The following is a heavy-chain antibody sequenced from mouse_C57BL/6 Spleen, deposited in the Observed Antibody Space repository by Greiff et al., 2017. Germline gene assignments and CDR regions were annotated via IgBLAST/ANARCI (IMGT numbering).Heavy chain of an antibody. V-gene: IGHV1-80*01. CDR2: IYPGDGDT. CDR3: ARGTTVVAIDY. D-gene: IGHD1-1*01. J-gene: IGHJ2*01. Sequence: VQGVESGAELVKPGASVKISCKASGYAFSSYWMNWVKQRPGKGLEWIGQIYPGDGDTNYNGKFKGKATLTADKSSSTAYMQLSSLTSEDSAVYFCARGTTVVAIDYWGQGTTLTVSS. CDR1: GYAFSSYW.